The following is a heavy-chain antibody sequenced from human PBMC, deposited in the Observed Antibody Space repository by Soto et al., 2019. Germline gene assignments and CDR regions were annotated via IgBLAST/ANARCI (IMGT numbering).Heavy chain of an antibody. CDR3: TTKHCDLGTQIKSRPCHYYYYSMDV. Sequence: GGSLRLSCAASGFTFSNAWMSWVRQAPGKGLEWVGRIKSKTDGGTTDYAAPVKGRFTISRDDSKNTLYLQMNSLKTEDTAVYYCTTKHCDLGTQIKSRPCHYYYYSMDVWRQGTTVTVSS. V-gene: IGHV3-15*01. J-gene: IGHJ6*02. CDR2: IKSKTDGGTT. CDR1: GFTFSNAW. D-gene: IGHD3-3*01.